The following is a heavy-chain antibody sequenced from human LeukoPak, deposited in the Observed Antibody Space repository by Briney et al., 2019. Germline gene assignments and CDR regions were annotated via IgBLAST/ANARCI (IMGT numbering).Heavy chain of an antibody. V-gene: IGHV4-34*01. CDR3: ARGPPHSSSWYAYYYMDV. D-gene: IGHD6-13*01. CDR2: INHSGST. CDR1: GGSFSGYY. J-gene: IGHJ6*03. Sequence: SETLSPTCAVYGGSFSGYYWSWIRQPPGKGLEWIGEINHSGSTKHNPSLKSRVTISVDTSKNQISLKLSSVTAADTAVYYCARGPPHSSSWYAYYYMDVWGKGTTVTVSS.